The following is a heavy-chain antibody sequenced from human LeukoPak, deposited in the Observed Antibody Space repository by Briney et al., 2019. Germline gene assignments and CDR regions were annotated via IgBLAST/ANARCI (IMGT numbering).Heavy chain of an antibody. Sequence: PGGSLRLSCAASGFTFTSHAMTWVRQAPGKGLEWVSAISASGGSTYYAGSVKGRFTISRHNSKSTLYLQMNSLRAEDTAVYYCANLPLPAVVGYYYYGFDVWGQGTTVTVSS. J-gene: IGHJ6*02. V-gene: IGHV3-23*01. CDR1: GFTFTSHA. D-gene: IGHD2-2*01. CDR3: ANLPLPAVVGYYYYGFDV. CDR2: ISASGGST.